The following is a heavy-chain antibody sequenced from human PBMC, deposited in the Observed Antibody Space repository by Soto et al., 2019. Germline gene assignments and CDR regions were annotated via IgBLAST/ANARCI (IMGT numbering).Heavy chain of an antibody. D-gene: IGHD1-26*01. Sequence: QVQLVQSGAEVKKPGASVKVSCKASGYTFTNFGISWVRQAPGQGLEWMGWISAYNGNTNNAQNFQGRVTMTTDTVTSAAYMELRSLRSDDTAVYYCARGETPIDYCGQGTLGSVSS. J-gene: IGHJ4*02. V-gene: IGHV1-18*01. CDR3: ARGETPIDY. CDR1: GYTFTNFG. CDR2: ISAYNGNT.